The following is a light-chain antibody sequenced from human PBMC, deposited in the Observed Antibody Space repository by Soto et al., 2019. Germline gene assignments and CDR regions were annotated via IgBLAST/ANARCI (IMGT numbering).Light chain of an antibody. CDR3: SSYTTSSTPYV. CDR2: EVS. V-gene: IGLV2-14*01. J-gene: IGLJ1*01. CDR1: SSDVGGYNY. Sequence: QSALTQPASVSGSPGQSITISCTGTSSDVGGYNYVSWYQQHPGKAPKLMIYEVSNRPSGVSNRFSGSKSGNTASLTISGLQEEDEAAYYCSSYTTSSTPYVFGTGTKLTVL.